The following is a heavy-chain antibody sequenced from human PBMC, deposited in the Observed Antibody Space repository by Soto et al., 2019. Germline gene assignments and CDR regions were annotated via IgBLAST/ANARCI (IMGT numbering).Heavy chain of an antibody. CDR3: AKDRSGSWAFYY. J-gene: IGHJ4*02. D-gene: IGHD6-13*01. CDR1: GFTFSSYG. Sequence: QVQLVESGGGVVQPGRSLRLSCAASGFTFSSYGMHWVRQAPGKGLEWVAVISYDGSNKYYADSVKGRFTISRDHSRNTLYLQMNSLRADDTAVYHCAKDRSGSWAFYYWGQGTLVTVSS. V-gene: IGHV3-30*18. CDR2: ISYDGSNK.